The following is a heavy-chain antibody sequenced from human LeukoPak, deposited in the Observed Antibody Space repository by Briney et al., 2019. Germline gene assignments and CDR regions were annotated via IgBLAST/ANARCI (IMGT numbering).Heavy chain of an antibody. CDR2: IYTSGNT. V-gene: IGHV4-4*09. CDR3: TRGLLQIDY. CDR1: GGSISNYL. D-gene: IGHD2-15*01. Sequence: PSETLSLTCTVSGGSISNYLWTWIRLPPGKGLEWIGYIYTSGNTNYNPSLESRVTMSVDTSKNQFSLRLNSVTVADTAVYYCTRGLLQIDYWGQGTLVTVSS. J-gene: IGHJ4*02.